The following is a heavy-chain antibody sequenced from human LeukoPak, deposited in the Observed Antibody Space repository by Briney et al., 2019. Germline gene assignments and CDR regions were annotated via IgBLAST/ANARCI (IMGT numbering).Heavy chain of an antibody. V-gene: IGHV3-15*07. CDR1: GFTFNNFA. D-gene: IGHD2-21*01. CDR2: IKPKTDGETT. CDR3: ITPLPYSAQ. Sequence: GGSLRLSCVASGFTFNNFAMNWVRQGPGEGLEWVGRIKPKTDGETTEYAAPVKDRFSISRDDSKSMMYLQMNSLKTEDTAVYYCITPLPYSAQGGQGTPVTVSS. J-gene: IGHJ4*02.